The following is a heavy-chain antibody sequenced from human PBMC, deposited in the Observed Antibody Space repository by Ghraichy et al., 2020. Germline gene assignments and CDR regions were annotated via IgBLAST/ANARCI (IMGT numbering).Heavy chain of an antibody. CDR1: GFSLSFYN. Sequence: LSLTCAASGFSLSFYNMNWVRQAPGKGLEWVSSISGVSTYIYYADSVKGRFTTSRDNADNSLYLQMDSLRAEDTALYYCARDGDILTGERYYQGMDVWGQGTTVTVSS. CDR2: ISGVSTYI. J-gene: IGHJ6*02. CDR3: ARDGDILTGERYYQGMDV. V-gene: IGHV3-21*01. D-gene: IGHD3-9*01.